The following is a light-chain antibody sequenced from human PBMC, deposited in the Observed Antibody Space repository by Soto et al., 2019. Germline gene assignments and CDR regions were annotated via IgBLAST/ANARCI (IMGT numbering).Light chain of an antibody. J-gene: IGKJ5*01. CDR3: QQYGSSPPIT. Sequence: EIVLTQSPGTLSLSPGERATLSCRASQSVSSSYLAWYQQKPGQAPRLLIYGASSRATGLPDRFSGSGSGTDFTVTIGRLEPEDFAVYYCQQYGSSPPITFGQGTRLESK. CDR1: QSVSSSY. V-gene: IGKV3-20*01. CDR2: GAS.